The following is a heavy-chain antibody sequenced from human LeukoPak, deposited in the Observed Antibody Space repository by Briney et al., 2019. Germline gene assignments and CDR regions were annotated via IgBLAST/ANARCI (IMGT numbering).Heavy chain of an antibody. J-gene: IGHJ6*02. D-gene: IGHD4-17*01. CDR2: IYISGST. CDR1: RGSISSYY. V-gene: IGHV4-4*07. CDR3: ARASTVTTLWPYYYGMDV. Sequence: SETLSHTRIVSRGSISSYYWSWIRQPAGKGLEWIGRIYISGSTNYNPSLKSRVTMSVDTSKNQFSLKLSSVTAADTAVYYCARASTVTTLWPYYYGMDVWGQGTTVTVSS.